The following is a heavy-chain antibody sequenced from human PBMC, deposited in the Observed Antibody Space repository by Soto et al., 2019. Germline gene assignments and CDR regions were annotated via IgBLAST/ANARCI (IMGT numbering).Heavy chain of an antibody. CDR2: ISGSNGNT. Sequence: QVQLVQSGAEVKKPGASVKVSCKASGYTFTSYGWVRQAPGQGLEWMGWISGSNGNTNYAQKLQGRVTMTTDTSTSTAXMELXSLRSDDTAVYYCARVRAAPGSYYFDYWGQGTLVTVSS. CDR3: ARVRAAPGSYYFDY. J-gene: IGHJ4*02. D-gene: IGHD6-13*01. V-gene: IGHV1-18*01. CDR1: GYTFTSYG.